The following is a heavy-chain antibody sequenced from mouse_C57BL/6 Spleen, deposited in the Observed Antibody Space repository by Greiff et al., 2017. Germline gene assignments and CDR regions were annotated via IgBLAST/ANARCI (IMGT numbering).Heavy chain of an antibody. V-gene: IGHV5-4*03. CDR2: ISDGGSYT. D-gene: IGHD1-1*01. J-gene: IGHJ2*01. CDR3: ARGTTVVATNFDY. CDR1: GFTFSSYA. Sequence: DVMLVESGGGLVKPGGSLKLSCAASGFTFSSYAMSWVRQTPEKRLEWVATISDGGSYTYYPDNVKGRFTISRDTAKNNLYLQMGHLKSEDTAMYYCARGTTVVATNFDYWGQGTTLTVSS.